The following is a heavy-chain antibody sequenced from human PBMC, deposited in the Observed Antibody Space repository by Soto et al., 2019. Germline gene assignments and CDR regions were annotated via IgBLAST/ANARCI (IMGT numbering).Heavy chain of an antibody. CDR3: TTIHYDILTGYYGLYGMDV. V-gene: IGHV3-15*01. CDR2: IKSKTDGGTT. Sequence: VGSLRLSCAASGFTFSNAWMSWVRQAPGKGLEWVGRIKSKTDGGTTDYAAPVKGRFTISRDDSKNTLYLQMNSLKTEDTAVYYCTTIHYDILTGYYGLYGMDVWGQGTTVTVS. D-gene: IGHD3-9*01. CDR1: GFTFSNAW. J-gene: IGHJ6*02.